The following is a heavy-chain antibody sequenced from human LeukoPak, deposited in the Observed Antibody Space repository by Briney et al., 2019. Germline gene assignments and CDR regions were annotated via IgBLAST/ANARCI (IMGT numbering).Heavy chain of an antibody. V-gene: IGHV1-2*02. D-gene: IGHD3-16*02. CDR1: GYTFTGYY. CDR3: ARTFMITFGGVIDPFDY. J-gene: IGHJ4*02. Sequence: ASVKVSCKASGYTFTGYYMHWVRQAPGQGLEWMGWINPNSGGTNYAQKFRGRVTMTRDTSINTAYMELSRLRSDGTAVYYCARTFMITFGGVIDPFDYWGQGTLVTVSS. CDR2: INPNSGGT.